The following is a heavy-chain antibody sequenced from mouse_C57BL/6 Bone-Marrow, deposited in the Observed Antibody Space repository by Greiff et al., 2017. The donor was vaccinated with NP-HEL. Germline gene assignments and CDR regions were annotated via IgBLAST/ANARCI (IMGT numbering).Heavy chain of an antibody. J-gene: IGHJ3*01. CDR2: INPSNGGT. Sequence: QVQLQQSGTELVKPGASVKLSCKASGYTFTSYWMHWVKQRPGQGLEWIGNINPSNGGTNYNEKFKSKATLTVDKSSSTAYMQLSSLTSEDSAVYYCAREDLYYGRAWFAYWGQGTLVTVSA. D-gene: IGHD1-1*01. V-gene: IGHV1-53*01. CDR1: GYTFTSYW. CDR3: AREDLYYGRAWFAY.